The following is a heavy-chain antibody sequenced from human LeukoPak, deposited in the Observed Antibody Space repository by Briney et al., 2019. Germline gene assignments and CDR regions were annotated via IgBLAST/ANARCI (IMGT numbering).Heavy chain of an antibody. CDR2: VYGSGGAL. CDR1: GFTFSSYA. D-gene: IGHD2-15*01. CDR3: ANLRGRGAYACSGASCYSY. Sequence: GGSLRLSCEASGFTFSSYAMSWVRQAPGKGLEWVSGVYGSGGALYYTDSVKGRFTISRDNSKNTLFLQMNSLRVEDTAVYYCANLRGRGAYACSGASCYSYWGQGTLVTVS. J-gene: IGHJ4*02. V-gene: IGHV3-23*01.